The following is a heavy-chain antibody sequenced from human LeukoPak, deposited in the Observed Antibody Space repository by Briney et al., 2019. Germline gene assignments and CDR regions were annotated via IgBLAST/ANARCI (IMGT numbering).Heavy chain of an antibody. V-gene: IGHV4-38-2*02. J-gene: IGHJ4*02. CDR1: GYSISSGYY. D-gene: IGHD4-17*01. Sequence: PSETLSLTCTVSGYSISSGYYWGWIRQPPGKGLEWIGSIYHSGSTYYNPSLKSRVTISVDTSKNQFSLKLSSVTSADTAVYYCARDRPGYGDYVDYWGQGTLVTVSS. CDR2: IYHSGST. CDR3: ARDRPGYGDYVDY.